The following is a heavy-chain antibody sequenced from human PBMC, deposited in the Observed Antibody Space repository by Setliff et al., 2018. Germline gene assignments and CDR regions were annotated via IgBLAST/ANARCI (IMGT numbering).Heavy chain of an antibody. Sequence: KSGGSLRLSCAASGFTFISDGMNWVRQAPGKGLEWVSSISSSSSYIYYADSVKCRFTISRDNAKNSLYLQMNSLRAEDTAVYYCARGNYYGSGSYLDYWGQGTLVTVSS. D-gene: IGHD3-10*01. CDR2: ISSSSSYI. V-gene: IGHV3-21*01. CDR1: GFTFISDG. CDR3: ARGNYYGSGSYLDY. J-gene: IGHJ4*02.